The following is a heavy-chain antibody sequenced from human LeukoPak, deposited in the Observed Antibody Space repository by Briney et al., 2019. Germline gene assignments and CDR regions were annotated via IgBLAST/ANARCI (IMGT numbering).Heavy chain of an antibody. V-gene: IGHV3-7*01. D-gene: IGHD3-3*01. J-gene: IGHJ4*02. CDR1: GFTFSSYW. CDR2: IKQDGSEK. CDR3: ARGTTIFGVVSRLDY. Sequence: PGGSLRLSCAASGFTFSSYWMSWVRQAPGKGLEWVANIKQDGSEKYYVDSVKGRLTISRDNAKNSLYLQMNSLRAEDTAVYYCARGTTIFGVVSRLDYWGQGALVTVSS.